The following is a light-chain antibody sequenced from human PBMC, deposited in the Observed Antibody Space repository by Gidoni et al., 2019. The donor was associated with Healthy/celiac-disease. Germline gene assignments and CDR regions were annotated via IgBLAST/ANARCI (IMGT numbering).Light chain of an antibody. CDR2: QAS. CDR1: QRISSW. J-gene: IGKJ2*01. CDR3: QQYNSYSTT. Sequence: RGTITCRASQRISSWLAWYQQKPGKAPKLLIYQASSLESGVPSRFSGSGSGTEFTLTISSLQPDDFATYYCQQYNSYSTTFGQGTKLEIK. V-gene: IGKV1-5*03.